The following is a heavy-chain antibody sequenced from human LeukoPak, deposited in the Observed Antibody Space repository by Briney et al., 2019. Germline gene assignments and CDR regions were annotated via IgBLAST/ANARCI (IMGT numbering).Heavy chain of an antibody. CDR1: GYTFTSYY. Sequence: GASVKVSCKASGYTFTSYYMHWVRQAPGQGLEWMGIINPSGGSTSYAQKFQGRVTMTRDTSTSTVYMELSSLRSEDTAVYYCARVSYPWGQPSYRLGELSLSRYFDYWGQGTLVTVSS. CDR2: INPSGGST. J-gene: IGHJ4*02. CDR3: ARVSYPWGQPSYRLGELSLSRYFDY. V-gene: IGHV1-46*01. D-gene: IGHD3-16*02.